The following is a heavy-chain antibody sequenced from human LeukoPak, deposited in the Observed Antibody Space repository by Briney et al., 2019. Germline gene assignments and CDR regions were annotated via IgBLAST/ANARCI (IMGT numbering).Heavy chain of an antibody. CDR3: AKDLVWSGEFSATPSPAFDY. J-gene: IGHJ4*02. Sequence: TGGSLRLSCAASGFTFDDYAMHWVRQAPGKGLEWVSGISWNSGSIGYADYVKGRFTISRDNAKNSLYLQMNSLRAEDTALYYCAKDLVWSGEFSATPSPAFDYWGQGTLVTVSS. CDR1: GFTFDDYA. D-gene: IGHD3-10*01. CDR2: ISWNSGSI. V-gene: IGHV3-9*01.